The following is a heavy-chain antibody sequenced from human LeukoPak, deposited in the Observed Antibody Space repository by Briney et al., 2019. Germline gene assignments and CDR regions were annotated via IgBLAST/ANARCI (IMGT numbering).Heavy chain of an antibody. D-gene: IGHD6-6*01. CDR3: AKTISVARYCFGY. V-gene: IGHV3-23*01. J-gene: IGHJ4*02. Sequence: GGSLGLSCAASGFTFSSYAMSWVRQAPGKGLEWVSAISGSGGSTYYADSVKGRFTISRDNSKNTLYLQMNSLRAEDTAVYYCAKTISVARYCFGYWGQGTLVTVSS. CDR1: GFTFSSYA. CDR2: ISGSGGST.